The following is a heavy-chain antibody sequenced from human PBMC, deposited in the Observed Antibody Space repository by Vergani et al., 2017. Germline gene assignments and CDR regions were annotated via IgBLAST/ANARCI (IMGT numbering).Heavy chain of an antibody. CDR2: IYHSGGA. Sequence: QVQLQESGPGLVKPSETLSLTCSVSGGSINNYYWNWIRQPPGKGLEWIGYIYHSGGAYYNPSLKGRVTISVDTSKNQFSLEVTSVTAADTAIYFCARTESFILRYFHWALWGQGTLVTVSS. D-gene: IGHD3-9*01. CDR1: GGSINNYY. V-gene: IGHV4-4*08. CDR3: ARTESFILRYFHWAL. J-gene: IGHJ4*02.